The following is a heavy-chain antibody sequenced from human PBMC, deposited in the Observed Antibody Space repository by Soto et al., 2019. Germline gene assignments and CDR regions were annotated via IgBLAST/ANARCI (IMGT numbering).Heavy chain of an antibody. CDR3: ATGSANSIAVAGPLNY. CDR1: GGTFSSYT. D-gene: IGHD6-19*01. Sequence: ASVKVSCKASGGTFSSYTISWVRQAPGQGLEWMGRIIPILGIANYAQKFQGRVTITADKSTSTAYMELSSLRSEDTAVYYCATGSANSIAVAGPLNYWGQGTLVTVSS. J-gene: IGHJ4*02. V-gene: IGHV1-69*02. CDR2: IIPILGIA.